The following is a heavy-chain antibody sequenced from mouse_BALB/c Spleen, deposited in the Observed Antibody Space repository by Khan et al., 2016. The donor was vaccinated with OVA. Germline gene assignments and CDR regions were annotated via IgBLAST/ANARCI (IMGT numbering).Heavy chain of an antibody. Sequence: LQQPGSELVRPGASVKLSCKASGYTFTSYWMHWVKQRHGQGLEWIGSIYPGSGSTNYAETFKSKGTLTVDTSSSTAYMHLSSLTSEDSAVYYCTRWSYFTMDFWGQGTSVTVSS. CDR1: GYTFTSYW. J-gene: IGHJ4*01. CDR2: IYPGSGST. V-gene: IGHV1S22*01. CDR3: TRWSYFTMDF.